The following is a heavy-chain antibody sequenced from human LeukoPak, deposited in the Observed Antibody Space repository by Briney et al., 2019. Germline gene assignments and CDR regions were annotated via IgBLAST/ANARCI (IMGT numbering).Heavy chain of an antibody. CDR2: IYYSGST. J-gene: IGHJ5*02. CDR1: GGSISSYY. D-gene: IGHD5-18*01. Sequence: SETLSLTCTVSGGSISSYYWSWIRQPPGKGLEWIGYIYYSGSTNYNPSPKSRVTISVDTSKNQFSLKLSSVTAADTAVYYCARANRYSYGLNWFDPWGQGTLVTVSS. V-gene: IGHV4-59*01. CDR3: ARANRYSYGLNWFDP.